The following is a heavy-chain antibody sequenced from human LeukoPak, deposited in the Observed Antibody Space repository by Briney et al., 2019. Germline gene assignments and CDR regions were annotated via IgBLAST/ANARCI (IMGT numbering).Heavy chain of an antibody. J-gene: IGHJ5*02. CDR3: ARDRKPYWFDP. CDR2: IYTSGST. Sequence: SQTLSLTCTVSGGSINSGSYYWSWIRQPAGKGLEWIGRIYTSGSTDYNPSLKSRVTISVDTSKNQFSLKLSSVTAADTAVYYCARDRKPYWFDPWGQGTLVTVSS. CDR1: GGSINSGSYY. V-gene: IGHV4-61*02.